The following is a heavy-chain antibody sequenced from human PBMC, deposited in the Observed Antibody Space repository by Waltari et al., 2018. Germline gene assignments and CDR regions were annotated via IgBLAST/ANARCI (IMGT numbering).Heavy chain of an antibody. D-gene: IGHD6-13*01. CDR3: VRENIAAAGLES. Sequence: EVQLVESGGGLVQPGGSLRLSCVASGFILSTYWMDWVRQGLGKGLVWVSRINSDVTSTTYADSVKGRFTISRDNAKNTLYLHMSSLRAEDTAVYYCVRENIAAAGLESWGQGTLVTVSS. J-gene: IGHJ4*02. CDR2: INSDVTST. CDR1: GFILSTYW. V-gene: IGHV3-74*01.